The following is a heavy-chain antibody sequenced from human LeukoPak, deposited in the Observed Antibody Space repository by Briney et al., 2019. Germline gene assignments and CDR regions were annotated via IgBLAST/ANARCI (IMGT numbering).Heavy chain of an antibody. J-gene: IGHJ5*02. CDR3: ARGPSRPWFDP. CDR2: INAGNGNT. V-gene: IGHV1-3*01. Sequence: ASVKVSCEASGYTFTSYVMHWVRQAPGQRLEWMGWINAGNGNTKYSQKFQGRVTITRDTSASTAYMAPSSLRSEDTAVYYCARGPSRPWFDPWGQGTLVTVSS. CDR1: GYTFTSYV.